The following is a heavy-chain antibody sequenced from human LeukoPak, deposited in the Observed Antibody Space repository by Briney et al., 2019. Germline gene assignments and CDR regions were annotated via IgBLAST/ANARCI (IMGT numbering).Heavy chain of an antibody. Sequence: SETLSLTCTVSGGSFSSSTYYWGWIRQPPGKGLEWIGYIYYSGSTYYNPSLKSRVTISVDTSKNQFSLKLSSVTAADTAVYYCARVIWYYYDTSAYFFDYWGQGTLVTVSS. J-gene: IGHJ4*02. D-gene: IGHD3-22*01. CDR1: GGSFSSSTYY. CDR2: IYYSGST. V-gene: IGHV4-39*07. CDR3: ARVIWYYYDTSAYFFDY.